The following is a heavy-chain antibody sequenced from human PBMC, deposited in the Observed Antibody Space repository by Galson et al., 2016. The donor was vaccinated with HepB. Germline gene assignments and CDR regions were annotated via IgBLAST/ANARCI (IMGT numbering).Heavy chain of an antibody. D-gene: IGHD6-19*01. CDR1: GYTFTTYG. CDR3: ARVTVEKYTSGWSSRGGYYYYAMDV. J-gene: IGHJ6*02. CDR2: ISAYYGYT. Sequence: SVKVSCKASGYTFTTYGLSWVRQAPGEGLEWMGWISAYYGYTNYAQKFQGRVTMTTDTSTSTAYMELRSLRSDDTAVYYCARVTVEKYTSGWSSRGGYYYYAMDVWGQGTTVTVSS. V-gene: IGHV1-18*01.